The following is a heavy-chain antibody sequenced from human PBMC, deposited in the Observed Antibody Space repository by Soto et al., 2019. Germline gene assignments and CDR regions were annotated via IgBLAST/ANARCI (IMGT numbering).Heavy chain of an antibody. D-gene: IGHD1-1*01. Sequence: GASVKVSWKASGYTFTSYKIHWVRQAPGQGLEWMGVINPSGGSTTYAQKFQGRVTMTRDTSTSTVYMELSSLRSEDTAIYFCARREAPGTMDYWGQGTLVTVSS. V-gene: IGHV1-46*01. CDR1: GYTFTSYK. CDR3: ARREAPGTMDY. CDR2: INPSGGST. J-gene: IGHJ4*01.